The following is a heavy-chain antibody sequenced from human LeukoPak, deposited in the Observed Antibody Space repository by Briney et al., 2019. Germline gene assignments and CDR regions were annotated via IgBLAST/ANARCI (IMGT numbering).Heavy chain of an antibody. CDR2: ISGSGGST. CDR1: GFTFSSYA. D-gene: IGHD3-22*01. Sequence: PGGSLRLSCAASGFTFSSYAMSWVRQAPGKGLEWVSAISGSGGSTYYADSVKGRFTISRDNSKNKLYLQMNSLRAEDTAVYYCAKTGDYYDSSGYYYYYYMDVWGKGTTVTVSS. CDR3: AKTGDYYDSSGYYYYYYMDV. V-gene: IGHV3-23*01. J-gene: IGHJ6*03.